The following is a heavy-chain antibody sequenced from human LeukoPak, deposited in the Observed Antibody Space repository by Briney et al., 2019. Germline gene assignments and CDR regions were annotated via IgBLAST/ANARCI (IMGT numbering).Heavy chain of an antibody. D-gene: IGHD3-10*01. J-gene: IGHJ4*02. Sequence: ASVKVSCKASGYTFTSYAISWVRQAPGQGLEWMAWISVYNTNTNYAQKLQGRVTVTTDTSTSTAYMELRSLTSDDTAVYYCARVEEVRGGITSFDYWGQGTLVTVSS. V-gene: IGHV1-18*01. CDR2: ISVYNTNT. CDR3: ARVEEVRGGITSFDY. CDR1: GYTFTSYA.